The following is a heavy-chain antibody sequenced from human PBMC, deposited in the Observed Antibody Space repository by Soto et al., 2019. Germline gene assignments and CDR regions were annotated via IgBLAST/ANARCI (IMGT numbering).Heavy chain of an antibody. CDR2: INPNSGGT. D-gene: IGHD2-15*01. J-gene: IGHJ6*02. V-gene: IGHV1-2*04. CDR3: ARGGFETIHYYYGMDV. CDR1: GYTFTGYY. Sequence: ASVKVSCKASGYTFTGYYMHWVRQAPGQGLEWMGWINPNSGGTNYAQKFQGWVTMTRDTSISTAYMELSRLRSDDTAVYYCARGGFETIHYYYGMDVWGQGTTVTVSS.